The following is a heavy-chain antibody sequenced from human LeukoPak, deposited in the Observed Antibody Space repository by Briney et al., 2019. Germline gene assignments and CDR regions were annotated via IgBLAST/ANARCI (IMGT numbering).Heavy chain of an antibody. CDR1: GFTFSSYA. CDR3: AKDYDYVWGSPGTIFDY. J-gene: IGHJ4*02. Sequence: GGSLRLSCAASGFTFSSYAMSWVRQAPGKGLEGVSGIIGSCGSTNYGDSVKGRFTISRANSKTTLYLQMNSLRAEDTAVYYCAKDYDYVWGSPGTIFDYWGQGTLVTVSS. V-gene: IGHV3-23*02. CDR2: IIGSCGST. D-gene: IGHD3-16*01.